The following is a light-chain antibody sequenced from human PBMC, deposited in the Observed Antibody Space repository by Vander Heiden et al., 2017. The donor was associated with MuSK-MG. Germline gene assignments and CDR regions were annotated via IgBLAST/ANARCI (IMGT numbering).Light chain of an antibody. Sequence: EIVITQSPATLSVSPGERSTLPCRASQSVSSNLAWYQQKPGQAPRLLIYGASTRATCIPARFSGSGSWTEVTLTISSLQSEDFAVYYCQQYNNWPPLTFGGGTKVEIK. V-gene: IGKV3-15*01. CDR3: QQYNNWPPLT. J-gene: IGKJ4*01. CDR1: QSVSSN. CDR2: GAS.